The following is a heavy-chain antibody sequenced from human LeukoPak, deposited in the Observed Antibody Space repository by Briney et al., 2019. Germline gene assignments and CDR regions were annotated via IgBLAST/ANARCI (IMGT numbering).Heavy chain of an antibody. CDR2: ISSSSSYI. Sequence: PGGSLRLSCAASGFTFSSHSMNWVRQAPGKGLEWVSSISSSSSYIYYADSVKGRFTISRDNAKNSLYLQMNSLRAEDTAVYYCARVSSGGGYYFDYWGQGTLVTVSS. V-gene: IGHV3-21*01. J-gene: IGHJ4*02. D-gene: IGHD6-19*01. CDR1: GFTFSSHS. CDR3: ARVSSGGGYYFDY.